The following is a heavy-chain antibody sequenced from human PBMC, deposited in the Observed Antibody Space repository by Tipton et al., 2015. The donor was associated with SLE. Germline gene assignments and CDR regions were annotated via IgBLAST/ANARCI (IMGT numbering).Heavy chain of an antibody. CDR2: ISYSGST. J-gene: IGHJ4*02. CDR3: ARGRWLQPFDY. Sequence: TLSLTCTVSGGSISSSSYYWGWIRQPPGQGLEWIGSISYSGSTYYNPSLKSRVTISVDTSKSQFSLKLSSVTAADTAVYYCARGRWLQPFDYWGQGTLVTVSS. V-gene: IGHV4-39*07. D-gene: IGHD5-24*01. CDR1: GGSISSSSYY.